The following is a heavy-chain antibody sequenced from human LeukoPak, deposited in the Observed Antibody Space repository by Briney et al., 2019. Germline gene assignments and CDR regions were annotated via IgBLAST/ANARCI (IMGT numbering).Heavy chain of an antibody. Sequence: GGSLRLSCAATGFTFSSNWMHWVRQVPGKGLVWVSRISGDGRSTTYADSVKGRFTISRDNAKNTLYLQMNSLRAEDTAVYYCARAPWELDDWGQGTLVTVSS. CDR2: ISGDGRST. J-gene: IGHJ4*02. D-gene: IGHD1-26*01. CDR1: GFTFSSNW. CDR3: ARAPWELDD. V-gene: IGHV3-74*01.